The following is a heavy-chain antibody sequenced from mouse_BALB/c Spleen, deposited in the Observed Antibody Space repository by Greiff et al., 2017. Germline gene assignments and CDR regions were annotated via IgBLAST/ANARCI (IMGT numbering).Heavy chain of an antibody. CDR2: ISDGGSYT. CDR3: ARRVSYAMDY. CDR1: GFTFSDYY. Sequence: EVKLMESGGGLVKPGGSLKLSCAASGFTFSDYYMYWVRQTPEKRLEWVATISDGGSYTYYPDSVKGRFTISRDNAKNNLYLQMSSLKSEDTAMYYCARRVSYAMDYWGQGTSVTVSS. J-gene: IGHJ4*01. V-gene: IGHV5-4*02.